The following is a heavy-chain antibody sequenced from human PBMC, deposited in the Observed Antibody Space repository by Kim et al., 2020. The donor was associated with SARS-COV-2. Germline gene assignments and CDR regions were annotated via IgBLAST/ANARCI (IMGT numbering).Heavy chain of an antibody. V-gene: IGHV3-66*01. J-gene: IGHJ4*02. Sequence: GGSLRLSCEASGFTVSSNYMSWVRQAPGEGLEWVSVIYSDGSTYYADSVKGRFTISRDNSNLYLQMNSLRAEDTAVYYCARGGGAYCGGECYRTFDYWGQGTLVTVSS. D-gene: IGHD2-21*01. CDR1: GFTVSSNY. CDR2: IYSDGST. CDR3: ARGGGAYCGGECYRTFDY.